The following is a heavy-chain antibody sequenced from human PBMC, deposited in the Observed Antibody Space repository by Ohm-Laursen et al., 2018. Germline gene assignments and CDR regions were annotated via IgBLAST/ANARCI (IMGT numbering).Heavy chain of an antibody. Sequence: GSLRLSCAASGFTFSSYAMSWVRQAPGKGLEWVSYISSSSSTIYYADSMKGRFTISRDNAKNSLFLQMNSLRAEDTAVYYCAKGPRLSVPRYAFDIWGQGTMVIVSS. D-gene: IGHD3-16*01. V-gene: IGHV3-48*01. J-gene: IGHJ3*02. CDR3: AKGPRLSVPRYAFDI. CDR1: GFTFSSYA. CDR2: ISSSSSTI.